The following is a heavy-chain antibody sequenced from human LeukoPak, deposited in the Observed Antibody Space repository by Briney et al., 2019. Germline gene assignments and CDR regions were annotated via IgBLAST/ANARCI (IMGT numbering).Heavy chain of an antibody. Sequence: PGGSLRLSCAASGFTLSSYAMSWVRQAPGKGLEWVSSISAIGGSTNYADSVKGRFNISRDNSKNTVYLQMNSLRAEDTAVYYCAKVMKGSERLTMVRGVIIKTAGLYYMDVWGKGTTVTVSS. J-gene: IGHJ6*03. CDR1: GFTLSSYA. V-gene: IGHV3-23*01. CDR2: ISAIGGST. CDR3: AKVMKGSERLTMVRGVIIKTAGLYYMDV. D-gene: IGHD3-10*01.